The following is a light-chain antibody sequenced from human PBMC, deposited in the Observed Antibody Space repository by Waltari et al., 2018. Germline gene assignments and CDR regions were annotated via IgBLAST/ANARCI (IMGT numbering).Light chain of an antibody. J-gene: IGKJ2*01. Sequence: DIQMTQSPSSVSASVGDRVSITCRASQGISTWLAWYQQKPGQAPQLLIYDTSTLQTGVSSRFSCSGSGTEFTLSISNLQPEDFAIYYCQQGNSFPRAFGQGTKLEIK. CDR1: QGISTW. CDR3: QQGNSFPRA. V-gene: IGKV1-12*01. CDR2: DTS.